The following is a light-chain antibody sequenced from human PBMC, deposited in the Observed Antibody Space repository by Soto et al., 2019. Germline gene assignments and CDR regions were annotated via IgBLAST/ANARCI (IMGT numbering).Light chain of an antibody. CDR3: SSYTTSNTRQIV. V-gene: IGLV2-14*03. CDR2: DVS. J-gene: IGLJ1*01. CDR1: SSDVGGYNY. Sequence: QSALTQPSSVSGSPGPSITISCTGTSSDVGGYNYVSWYQRHPGKAPKLIIYDVSNRHSGVSIRFSGSKSDNTASLTISGLQPEDEADYHCSSYTTSNTRQIVFGTGTKVTV.